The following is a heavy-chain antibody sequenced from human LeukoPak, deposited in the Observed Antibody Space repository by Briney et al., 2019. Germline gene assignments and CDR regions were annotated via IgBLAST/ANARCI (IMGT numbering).Heavy chain of an antibody. CDR3: ARQAAAGTVLYYYYYMDV. J-gene: IGHJ6*03. CDR1: GYSFTSYW. Sequence: GESLKISCKGSGYSFTSYWIGWVRQMPGKGLEWMGIIYPGDSDTRYSPSFQGQVTISADKSISTAYLQWSSLKASDTAMYYCARQAAAGTVLYYYYYMDVWGKGTTVTVSS. D-gene: IGHD6-13*01. V-gene: IGHV5-51*01. CDR2: IYPGDSDT.